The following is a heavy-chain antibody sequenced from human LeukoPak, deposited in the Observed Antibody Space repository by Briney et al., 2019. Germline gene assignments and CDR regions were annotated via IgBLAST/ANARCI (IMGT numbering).Heavy chain of an antibody. Sequence: GGSLRLCCAASGFTVSSNYMRWVRQAPRKGLEWVSVIYSGGSTYYADSVKGRFTISRDNSKNTLYLQMNSLRAEDTAVYYCARDDSSGYYSNGWFDPWGQGTLVTVSS. CDR1: GFTVSSNY. V-gene: IGHV3-66*01. J-gene: IGHJ5*02. CDR3: ARDDSSGYYSNGWFDP. CDR2: IYSGGST. D-gene: IGHD3-22*01.